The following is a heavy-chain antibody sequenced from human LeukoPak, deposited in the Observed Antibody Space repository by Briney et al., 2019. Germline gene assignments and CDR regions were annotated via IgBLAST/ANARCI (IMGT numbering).Heavy chain of an antibody. J-gene: IGHJ4*02. V-gene: IGHV1-18*01. CDR3: ARDGPELRYFDWLSNTDY. CDR2: ISAYNGNT. D-gene: IGHD3-9*01. Sequence: ASVKVSCKASGYTFTSYGISWVRQAPGQGLEWMGWISAYNGNTNYAQKLQGRVTMTTDTSTSTAYMELRSLRSDDTAVFYCARDGPELRYFDWLSNTDYWGQGTLVTVSS. CDR1: GYTFTSYG.